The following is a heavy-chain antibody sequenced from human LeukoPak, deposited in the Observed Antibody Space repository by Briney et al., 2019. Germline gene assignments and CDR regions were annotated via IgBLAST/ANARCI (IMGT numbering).Heavy chain of an antibody. J-gene: IGHJ4*02. Sequence: SETLSLTCTVSGGSISSYYWSWIRQPPGKGLEWIGYIYYSGSTNYNPSLASRVTISLDTYKNQFSLKLSSVTAADTAVYYCARLGTTVTTDYWGQGTLVTVSS. CDR1: GGSISSYY. D-gene: IGHD4-17*01. CDR3: ARLGTTVTTDY. V-gene: IGHV4-59*08. CDR2: IYYSGST.